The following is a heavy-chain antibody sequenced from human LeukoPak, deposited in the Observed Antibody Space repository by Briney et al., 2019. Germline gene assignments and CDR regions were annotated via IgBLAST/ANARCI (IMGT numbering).Heavy chain of an antibody. V-gene: IGHV3-21*01. J-gene: IGHJ6*02. CDR2: ISSSSSYI. D-gene: IGHD3-9*01. Sequence: GGSLRLSCAASGFTFSSYSMNWVRQAPGKGLEWVSSISSSSSYIYYADSVKGRFTISRDNAKNSLYLQMNSLRAEDTAVYYCHTPRTILTGYDYDGMDVWGQGTTVTVSS. CDR3: HTPRTILTGYDYDGMDV. CDR1: GFTFSSYS.